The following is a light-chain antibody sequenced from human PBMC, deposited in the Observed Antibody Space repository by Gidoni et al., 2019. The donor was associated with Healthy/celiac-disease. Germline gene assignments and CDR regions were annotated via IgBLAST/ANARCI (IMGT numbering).Light chain of an antibody. Sequence: DLQLPQSPSTLSASVGDRVTITCRASQSISSWLAWYQQKPGKAPKLLIYKASSLESGVPSRFSGSGSGTEFTLTISSLQPDDFATYYCQQYNSYSGFTFGQGTKLEIK. J-gene: IGKJ2*01. CDR3: QQYNSYSGFT. CDR2: KAS. CDR1: QSISSW. V-gene: IGKV1-5*03.